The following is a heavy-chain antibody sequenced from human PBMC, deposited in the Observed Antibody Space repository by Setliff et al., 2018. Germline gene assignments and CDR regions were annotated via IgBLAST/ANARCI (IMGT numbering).Heavy chain of an antibody. CDR2: IHSSGRS. CDR3: ARHYGGGYKHFDY. V-gene: IGHV4-4*08. D-gene: IGHD5-12*01. CDR1: DVSISGCY. J-gene: IGHJ4*02. Sequence: PSETLSLTCTVSDVSISGCYWSWIRQPPGKGLEWIGYIHSSGRSNYNPSLKSRVTISVDTSKNHFSLRLGSVTAADTAVYYCARHYGGGYKHFDYWGQGTLVTVSS.